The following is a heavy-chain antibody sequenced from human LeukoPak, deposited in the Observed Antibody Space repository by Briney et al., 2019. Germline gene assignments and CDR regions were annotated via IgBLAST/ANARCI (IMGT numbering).Heavy chain of an antibody. D-gene: IGHD6-13*01. CDR3: ARLAFGYSSSWYDY. CDR2: IYYSGTT. V-gene: IGHV4-39*01. J-gene: IGHJ4*02. Sequence: PSETLSLTCTVSGGSISSLSYYWGWIRQPPGKGLEWIGTIYYSGTTYYNPSLKSRVTISVDMSKNQFSLKLTPVTAADTAVYYCARLAFGYSSSWYDYWGQGTLVTVSS. CDR1: GGSISSLSYY.